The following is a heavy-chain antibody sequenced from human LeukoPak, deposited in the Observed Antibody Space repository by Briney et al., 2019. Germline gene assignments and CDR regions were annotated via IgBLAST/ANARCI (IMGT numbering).Heavy chain of an antibody. Sequence: GGSLRLSCAASGFTFDDYGMNWVRQAPGKGLEWVSAISGSGGSTYYADSVKGRFTISRDNSKNTLYLQMNSLRAEDTAVYYCAKSITMVRGVLTWGQGTLVTVSS. D-gene: IGHD3-10*01. J-gene: IGHJ5*02. V-gene: IGHV3-23*01. CDR1: GFTFDDYG. CDR2: ISGSGGST. CDR3: AKSITMVRGVLT.